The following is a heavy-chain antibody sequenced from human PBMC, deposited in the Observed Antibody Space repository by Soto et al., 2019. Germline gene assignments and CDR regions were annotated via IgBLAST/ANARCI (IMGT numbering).Heavy chain of an antibody. CDR2: IYPGDSGA. CDR3: ARQTTGWFGMDF. J-gene: IGHJ6*02. Sequence: GESLKISCKGAGYSFTDYWIGWVRQMPGKGLEWMGIIYPGDSGARYSPSFQGQVSLSADKSVNTAYLQWGSLKASDTAMYYCARQTTGWFGMDFWGQGTTVTVSS. V-gene: IGHV5-51*01. D-gene: IGHD6-19*01. CDR1: GYSFTDYW.